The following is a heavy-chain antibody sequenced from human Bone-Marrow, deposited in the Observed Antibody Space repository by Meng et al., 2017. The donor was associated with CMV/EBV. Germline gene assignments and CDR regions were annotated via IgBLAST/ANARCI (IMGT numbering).Heavy chain of an antibody. V-gene: IGHV3-9*01. CDR3: ARIGSYVDY. Sequence: GGSLRLSCAASGFTFDDHAMHWVRQAPGKGLEWVSVINWNSYGIGYADSVKGRFTISRDNAKNSLYLQMNSLRAEDTAVYYCARIGSYVDYWGQGILVTVSS. CDR2: INWNSYGI. J-gene: IGHJ4*02. D-gene: IGHD1-26*01. CDR1: GFTFDDHA.